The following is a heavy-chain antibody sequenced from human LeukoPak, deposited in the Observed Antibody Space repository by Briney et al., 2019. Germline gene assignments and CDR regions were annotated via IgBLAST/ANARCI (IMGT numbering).Heavy chain of an antibody. J-gene: IGHJ4*02. CDR3: ARSQGRFDYDTSGYYITDLDF. Sequence: SETLSLTCNVSGASVSSGSYYWSWIRQPPGKGLEWIGYIYYSGSTNYNPSLKSRVTISVDTSKNQFSLKLSSVTAADTAVYYCARSQGRFDYDTSGYYITDLDFWGQGTLVTVSS. CDR1: GASVSSGSYY. D-gene: IGHD3-22*01. V-gene: IGHV4-61*01. CDR2: IYYSGST.